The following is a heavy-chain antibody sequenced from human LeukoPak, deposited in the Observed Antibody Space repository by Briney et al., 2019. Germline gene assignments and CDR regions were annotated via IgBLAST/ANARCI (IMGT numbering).Heavy chain of an antibody. CDR2: IYTSGGT. D-gene: IGHD3-16*02. CDR1: GGSISSGSYY. Sequence: PSETLSLTCTVSGGSISSGSYYWSWIRQPAGKGLEWIGRIYTSGGTNYNPSLKSRVTISVDTSKNQFSLKLSSVTAADTAVYYCARGFRFPYAFDIWGQGTMVTVSS. J-gene: IGHJ3*02. CDR3: ARGFRFPYAFDI. V-gene: IGHV4-61*02.